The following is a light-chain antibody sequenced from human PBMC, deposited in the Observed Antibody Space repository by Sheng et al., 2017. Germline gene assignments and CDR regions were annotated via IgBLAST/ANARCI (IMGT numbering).Light chain of an antibody. Sequence: QSVLTQPPSVSGAPGQRVTISCTGSSSNIGAGYDVHWYQQLPGTAPKLLIFGNNNRPSGVPDRFSGSASGTSASLAITGLQAEDEADYYCQSYDSSLSSYVFGSGTKVTVL. CDR3: QSYDSSLSSYV. V-gene: IGLV1-40*01. CDR2: GNN. CDR1: SSNIGAGYD. J-gene: IGLJ1*01.